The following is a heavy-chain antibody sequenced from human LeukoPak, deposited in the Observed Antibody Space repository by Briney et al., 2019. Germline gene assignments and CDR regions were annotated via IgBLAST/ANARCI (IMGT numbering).Heavy chain of an antibody. V-gene: IGHV3-23*01. Sequence: GGSLRLSCAASGFTFSSYAMSWVRQAPGKGLEWVSAISGSGGSTYYADSVKGRFTISRDNSKKTLYLQMNSLRAEDTAVYYCAKDHYKLSVAANDAFDIWGQGTMVTVSS. CDR1: GFTFSSYA. CDR2: ISGSGGST. J-gene: IGHJ3*02. CDR3: AKDHYKLSVAANDAFDI. D-gene: IGHD3-10*01.